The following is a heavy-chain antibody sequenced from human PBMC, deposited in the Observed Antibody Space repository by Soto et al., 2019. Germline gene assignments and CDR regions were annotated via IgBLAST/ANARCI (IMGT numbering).Heavy chain of an antibody. D-gene: IGHD3-3*01. CDR3: AAAVWRGYSEYYYGMDV. CDR2: TIPIFSTT. Sequence: SVKVSCKAFGGTFISYAFSWVRQAPGQGLEWMGGTIPIFSTTHYAQNFQGRVTITADGSTSTAYMELSSLRSEDTAVYHCAAAVWRGYSEYYYGMDVWGLGTTVTVSS. CDR1: GGTFISYA. V-gene: IGHV1-69*13. J-gene: IGHJ6*02.